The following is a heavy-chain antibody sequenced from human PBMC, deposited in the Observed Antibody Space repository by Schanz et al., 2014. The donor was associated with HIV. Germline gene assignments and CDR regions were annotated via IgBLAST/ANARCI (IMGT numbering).Heavy chain of an antibody. V-gene: IGHV1-8*01. CDR3: ARGPKWEGLMDV. Sequence: QVQLIQSGSEVTKPGSSVKVSCRASGGTVNRYAISWVRQASGLGLEWMGWMNPSTGNSGYAQMFQVRVTMTRDTSISTAYLEVDSLKSEDTAVYYCARGPKWEGLMDVWGQGTTVIVSS. CDR1: GGTVNRYA. D-gene: IGHD1-26*01. J-gene: IGHJ6*02. CDR2: MNPSTGNS.